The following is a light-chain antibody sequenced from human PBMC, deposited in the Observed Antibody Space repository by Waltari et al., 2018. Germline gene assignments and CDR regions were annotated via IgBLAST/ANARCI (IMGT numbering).Light chain of an antibody. CDR2: WAS. CDR1: QSILYSSNNKNY. J-gene: IGKJ1*01. V-gene: IGKV4-1*01. Sequence: DIVMTQSPDSLAVPLGERAPINCKSRQSILYSSNNKNYLAWYQQKPGQPHKRLIYWASTRESGVPDRFSGSGSGTDFTLTISSLQAEDVAVYYCQQYYSTPTFGQGTKVEIK. CDR3: QQYYSTPT.